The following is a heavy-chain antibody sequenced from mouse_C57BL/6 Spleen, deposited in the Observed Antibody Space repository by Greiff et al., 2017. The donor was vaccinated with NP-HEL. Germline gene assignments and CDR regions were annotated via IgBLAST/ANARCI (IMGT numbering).Heavy chain of an antibody. Sequence: QVQLQQPGAELVKPGASVKLSCKASGYTFTSYWMQWVKQRPGQGLEWIGESDPSDSYTNYNQKFKGKATLTVDTSSSTAYMQLSSLTSEDSAVYYCASAGGYDGAYWGQGTLVTVSA. V-gene: IGHV1-50*01. D-gene: IGHD2-2*01. CDR1: GYTFTSYW. J-gene: IGHJ3*01. CDR2: SDPSDSYT. CDR3: ASAGGYDGAY.